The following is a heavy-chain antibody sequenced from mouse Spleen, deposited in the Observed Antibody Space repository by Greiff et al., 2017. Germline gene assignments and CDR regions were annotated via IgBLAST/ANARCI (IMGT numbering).Heavy chain of an antibody. D-gene: IGHD1-2*01. J-gene: IGHJ3*01. CDR1: GYTFTDYY. CDR3: ARGEDYGYGAY. CDR2: INPYNGGT. V-gene: IGHV1-19*01. Sequence: EVQVVESGPVLVKPGASVKMSCKASGYTFTDYYMNWVKQSHGKSLEWIGVINPYNGGTSYNQKFKGKATLTVDKSSSTAYMELNSLTSEDSAVYYCARGEDYGYGAYWGQGTLVTVSA.